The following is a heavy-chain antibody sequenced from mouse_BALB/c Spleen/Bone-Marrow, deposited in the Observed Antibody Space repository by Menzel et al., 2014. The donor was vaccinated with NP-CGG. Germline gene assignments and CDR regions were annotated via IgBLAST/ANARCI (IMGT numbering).Heavy chain of an antibody. CDR3: ARVYGWYFDV. V-gene: IGHV5-6-3*01. Sequence: EVKLEESGGGLVQPGGSLKLSCVASGFTFSSYGMSWVRQTPDKRLELVATINNNGGSTYYPDSVKGQFTISRDNAKNTLYLQMSSLKSKDTAMYYCARVYGWYFDVRGAGTTVTVSS. J-gene: IGHJ1*01. CDR2: INNNGGST. CDR1: GFTFSSYG. D-gene: IGHD1-1*01.